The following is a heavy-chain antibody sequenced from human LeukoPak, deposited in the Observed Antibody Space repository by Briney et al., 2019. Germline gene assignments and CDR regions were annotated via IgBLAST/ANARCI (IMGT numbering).Heavy chain of an antibody. CDR2: IYSGGST. CDR3: ARQALSYCGGDLHLCYFDY. V-gene: IGHV3-53*01. D-gene: IGHD2-21*02. J-gene: IGHJ4*02. Sequence: GGSLRLSCAASGFTVSSNYMSWVRQAPGKGLEWVSVIYSGGSTYYADSVKGRFTISRDNSKNTPYLQMNSLRAEDTAVYYCARQALSYCGGDLHLCYFDYWGQGTLVTVSS. CDR1: GFTVSSNY.